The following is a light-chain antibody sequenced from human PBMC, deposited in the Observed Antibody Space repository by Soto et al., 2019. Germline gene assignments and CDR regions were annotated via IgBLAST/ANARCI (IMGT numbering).Light chain of an antibody. J-gene: IGLJ2*01. V-gene: IGLV1-40*01. CDR3: QSYDSGLSGLHVI. CDR2: GNT. CDR1: PSNIGAGYD. Sequence: QYVLTQPPSVSGAPGQRVTISCTGSPSNIGAGYDVHWYQQFPGTAPKLLIYGNTNRASGVPARFSASKSGTSASLAITGLQTEDEADYYCQSYDSGLSGLHVIFGGGTKLTVL.